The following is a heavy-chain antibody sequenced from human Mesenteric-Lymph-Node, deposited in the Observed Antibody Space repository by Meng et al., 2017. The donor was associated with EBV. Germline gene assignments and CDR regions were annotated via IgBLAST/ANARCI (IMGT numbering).Heavy chain of an antibody. D-gene: IGHD6-19*01. CDR3: ARVNGVAVTDY. V-gene: IGHV1-18*01. Sequence: VQLVQSGAEVKKPGASGKVSCKASGYSFSSYGMSWVRQAPGQGLEWMGRISGYNGNSNLAQRFQDRFTMTIDTSTSTAYLEIRSLRSDDTAVYYCARVNGVAVTDYWGQGTLVTVSS. J-gene: IGHJ4*02. CDR2: ISGYNGNS. CDR1: GYSFSSYG.